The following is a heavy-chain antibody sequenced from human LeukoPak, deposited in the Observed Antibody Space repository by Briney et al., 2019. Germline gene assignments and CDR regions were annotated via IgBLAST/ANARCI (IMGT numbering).Heavy chain of an antibody. D-gene: IGHD3-16*01. V-gene: IGHV3-7*03. CDR2: INHNGNVN. Sequence: PGGSLRLFCVVSGSMFRNYWMSWLRQAPGKGPEWVASINHNGNVNYYVDSVKGRFTISRDNAKNSLYLQMSNLRAEDTAVYFCARGGGLDVWGQGATVTVSS. CDR1: GSMFRNYW. CDR3: ARGGGLDV. J-gene: IGHJ6*02.